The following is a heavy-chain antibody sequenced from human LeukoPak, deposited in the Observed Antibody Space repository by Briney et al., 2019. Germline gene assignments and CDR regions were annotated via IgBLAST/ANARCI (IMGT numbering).Heavy chain of an antibody. J-gene: IGHJ4*02. CDR3: TAGYYYDSSN. CDR1: GFTFSNYA. D-gene: IGHD3-22*01. V-gene: IGHV3-15*01. CDR2: IKSKTDGGTT. Sequence: GGSLRLSCAASGFTFSNYAMSWVRQAPGKGLEWVGRIKSKTDGGTTDYAAPVKGRFTISRDDSKNTLYLQMNSLKTEDTAVYYCTAGYYYDSSNWGQGTLVTVSS.